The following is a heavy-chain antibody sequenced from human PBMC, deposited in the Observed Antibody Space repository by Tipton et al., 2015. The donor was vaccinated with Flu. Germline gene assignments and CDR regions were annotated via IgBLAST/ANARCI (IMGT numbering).Heavy chain of an antibody. D-gene: IGHD5-18*01. V-gene: IGHV3-23*01. J-gene: IGHJ5*02. CDR2: ISGNGDRA. CDR3: AKGPDPGLRPGYFDP. CDR1: GIIFRSYA. Sequence: GSLRLSCEVSGIIFRSYAMSWVRQVPGKGLEWVSAISGNGDRAYYADSVKGRFTISRENSKSTLYLQMNSLRGEDTAVYFCAKGPDPGLRPGYFDPWGQGTLVTVSS.